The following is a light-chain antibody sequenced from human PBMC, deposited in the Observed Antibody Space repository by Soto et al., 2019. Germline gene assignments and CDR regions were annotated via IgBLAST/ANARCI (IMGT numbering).Light chain of an antibody. J-gene: IGKJ4*01. CDR1: QSVSSN. CDR3: QQYNSYSPLT. Sequence: EIVMTQSPATLSVSAGERATLSCRASQSVSSNLAWYQQIPGQAPRLLIYGASTRATGIPARFSGSGSGTEFTLTISSLQPDDYATYYCQQYNSYSPLTFGGGTKVDIK. V-gene: IGKV3-15*01. CDR2: GAS.